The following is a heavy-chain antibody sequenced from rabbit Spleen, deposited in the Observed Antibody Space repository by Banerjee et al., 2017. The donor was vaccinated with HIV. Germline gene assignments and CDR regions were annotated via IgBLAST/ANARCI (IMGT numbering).Heavy chain of an antibody. V-gene: IGHV1S40*01. CDR1: GFSFNSIFW. Sequence: QSLEESGGGLVKPGASLTLTCTTSGFSFNSIFWICWVRQAPGKGLEWIACIYSGSSGGTYYASWAKGRFTISKTSSTTVTLQMTSLTGADTATYFCVRDLTGVIGWNFGWWGPGTLVTVS. CDR2: IYSGSSGGT. CDR3: VRDLTGVIGWNFGW. J-gene: IGHJ4*01. D-gene: IGHD1-1*01.